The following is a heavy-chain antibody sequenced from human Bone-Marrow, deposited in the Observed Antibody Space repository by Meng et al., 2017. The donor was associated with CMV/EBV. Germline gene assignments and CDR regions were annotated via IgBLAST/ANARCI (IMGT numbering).Heavy chain of an antibody. Sequence: KPSGGTFDKCDMSWVRQAPGQGLEWMGVIIPSFGAPHYAQKFEGRVTVTTDASRSTAYMELSSLSSEDAAVYYCAVDIWSGYYTTLDYWGQGTLVTVSS. D-gene: IGHD3-3*01. CDR3: AVDIWSGYYTTLDY. CDR1: GGTFDKCD. CDR2: IIPSFGAP. J-gene: IGHJ4*02. V-gene: IGHV1-69*05.